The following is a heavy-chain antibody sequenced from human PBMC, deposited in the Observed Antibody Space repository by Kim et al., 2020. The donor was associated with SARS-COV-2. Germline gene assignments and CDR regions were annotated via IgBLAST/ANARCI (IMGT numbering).Heavy chain of an antibody. J-gene: IGHJ4*02. Sequence: GGSQRLSCSASGFTFSSYGMHWVRQAPGKGLDWVATISHDGSKHFYADSARGRFTISRDKSNNMLYLQVNSLREEDTAVYFCARDKRTSHWCIDHWGQGSLVTVSS. CDR2: ISHDGSKH. D-gene: IGHD2-8*02. CDR3: ARDKRTSHWCIDH. V-gene: IGHV3-33*05. CDR1: GFTFSSYG.